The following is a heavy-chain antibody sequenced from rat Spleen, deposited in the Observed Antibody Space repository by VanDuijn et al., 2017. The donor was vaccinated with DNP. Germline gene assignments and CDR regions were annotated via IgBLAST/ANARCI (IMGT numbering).Heavy chain of an antibody. V-gene: IGHV2-6*01. CDR1: GFSLTSYT. Sequence: QVQLKESGPGLVQPSQTLSLTCTVSGFSLTSYTVSWVRQPPGKGLEWIATMSSGGSTYYNSVLKSRLSINRDTSESQVFLKMNSLQTEDTAMYFCARSQVYYYDGSYYPFAYWGQGILVTVSS. CDR3: ARSQVYYYDGSYYPFAY. J-gene: IGHJ3*01. CDR2: MSSGGST. D-gene: IGHD1-12*02.